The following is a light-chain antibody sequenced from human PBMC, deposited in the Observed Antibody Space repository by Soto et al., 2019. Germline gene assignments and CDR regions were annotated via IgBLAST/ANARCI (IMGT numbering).Light chain of an antibody. CDR1: QTTNTW. Sequence: DIQMTQFPSTLSASVGDRVTITCRVSQTTNTWLAWYQQKPGTAPKLLIYDASSLEGGVPSRFSASGSGTEFTLTISSLQPDDLATYYCQQYISYPYTFGQGTKVEIK. CDR3: QQYISYPYT. V-gene: IGKV1-5*01. J-gene: IGKJ2*01. CDR2: DAS.